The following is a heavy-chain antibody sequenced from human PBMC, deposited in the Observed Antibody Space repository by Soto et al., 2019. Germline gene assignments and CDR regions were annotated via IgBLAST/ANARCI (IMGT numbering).Heavy chain of an antibody. CDR3: ARGIATGQLDP. Sequence: ASVKVSCKASGYTFTRYTMNWVRQAPGQRLEWMGWINPDNGNTKSSQKFQDRVIITRDTSASTAYMDLSSLRSEDTAVYYCARGIATGQLDPWGQGTLVTVPQ. CDR2: INPDNGNT. CDR1: GYTFTRYT. J-gene: IGHJ5*02. V-gene: IGHV1-3*01. D-gene: IGHD2-15*01.